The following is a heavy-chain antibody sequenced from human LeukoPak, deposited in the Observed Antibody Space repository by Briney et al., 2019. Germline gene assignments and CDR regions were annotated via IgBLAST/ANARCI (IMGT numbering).Heavy chain of an antibody. Sequence: TSETLSLTCSVSGASISTYYWTWIRQPAGKGLEWIGRIQTSDTNYNPSLKSRVTMSVDTSKNQFSLRLSSVTAADTAVYYCARDYSSGSYYGYADYWGQGTLVTVSS. V-gene: IGHV4-4*07. CDR2: IQTSDT. D-gene: IGHD3-10*01. CDR3: ARDYSSGSYYGYADY. J-gene: IGHJ4*02. CDR1: GASISTYY.